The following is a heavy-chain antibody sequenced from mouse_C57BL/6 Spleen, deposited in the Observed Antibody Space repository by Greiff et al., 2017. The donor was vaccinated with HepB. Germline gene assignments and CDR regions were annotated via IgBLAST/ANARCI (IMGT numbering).Heavy chain of an antibody. CDR3: ARPYYYGSSDEAWFAY. Sequence: QVQLKQSGPELVKPGASVKISCKASGYSFTSYYIHWVKQRPGQGLEWIGWIYPGSGNTKYNEKFKGKATLTADTSSSPAYMQLSSLTSEDSAVYYCARPYYYGSSDEAWFAYWGQGTLVTVSA. D-gene: IGHD1-1*01. J-gene: IGHJ3*01. V-gene: IGHV1-66*01. CDR1: GYSFTSYY. CDR2: IYPGSGNT.